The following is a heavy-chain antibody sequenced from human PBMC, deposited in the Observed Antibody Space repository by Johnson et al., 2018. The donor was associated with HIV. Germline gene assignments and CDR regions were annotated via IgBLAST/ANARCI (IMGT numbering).Heavy chain of an antibody. D-gene: IGHD6-13*01. Sequence: VYLVESGGGLVQSGGSLRLSCGASGFSVSNTYMNWVRQAPGKGLEWVSVIYSGGSTYYADSVRGRFTISRDNSKNTLYLQMSSLRAEDTAMYYCARDGESQQLPLGDAFDVWGQGTMVTVSS. CDR1: GFSVSNTY. V-gene: IGHV3-66*01. J-gene: IGHJ3*01. CDR3: ARDGESQQLPLGDAFDV. CDR2: IYSGGST.